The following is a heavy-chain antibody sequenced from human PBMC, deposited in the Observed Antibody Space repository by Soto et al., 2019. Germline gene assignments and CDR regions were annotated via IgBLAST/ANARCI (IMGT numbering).Heavy chain of an antibody. CDR3: ARSGRSYCSGGSCLYYYYGMDV. CDR1: GYTFTNDW. Sequence: PGECLKISCKGSGYTFTNDWIGWVRQMPGKGLAWMGIIYPGDSDTRYSPSFQGQVTISADKSISTAYLQWSSLKASDTAMYYCARSGRSYCSGGSCLYYYYGMDVWGQGTTVTVSS. V-gene: IGHV5-51*01. J-gene: IGHJ6*02. D-gene: IGHD2-15*01. CDR2: IYPGDSDT.